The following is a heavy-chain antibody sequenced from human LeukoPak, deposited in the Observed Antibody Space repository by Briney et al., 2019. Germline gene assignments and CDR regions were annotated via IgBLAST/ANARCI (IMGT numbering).Heavy chain of an antibody. CDR3: ARDLPIAVAGIYYYYYYGMDV. Sequence: ASVKVSCKASGYTFTGYYMHWVRQAPGQGLEWMGWINPNSGGTNYAQKFQGWVTMTRDTSISTAYMELSRLRSDDTAVYYCARDLPIAVAGIYYYYYYGMDVWGQGTTVTVSS. D-gene: IGHD6-19*01. J-gene: IGHJ6*02. CDR2: INPNSGGT. CDR1: GYTFTGYY. V-gene: IGHV1-2*04.